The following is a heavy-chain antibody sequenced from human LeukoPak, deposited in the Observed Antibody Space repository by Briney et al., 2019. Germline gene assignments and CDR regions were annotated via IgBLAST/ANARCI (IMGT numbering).Heavy chain of an antibody. CDR3: ATVPFTSSWWGYYF. J-gene: IGHJ4*02. CDR1: GYTLTELS. CDR2: FDHEDGET. V-gene: IGHV1-24*01. Sequence: VASVKLSCKVSGYTLTELSMHWVRQAPAKGREGVGGFDHEDGETIYAQKCRGRVTMTEHTSTDTAYMELSSVSSEDTAVYYCATVPFTSSWWGYYFWGQGTLVTVSS. D-gene: IGHD2-15*01.